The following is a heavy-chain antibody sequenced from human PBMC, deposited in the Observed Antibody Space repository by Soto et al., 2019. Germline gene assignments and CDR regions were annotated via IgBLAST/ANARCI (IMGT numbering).Heavy chain of an antibody. V-gene: IGHV4-31*03. D-gene: IGHD6-19*01. J-gene: IGHJ4*02. CDR3: ARVDSPWLVVDY. CDR2: IYYSGST. CDR1: GGSISSGGYY. Sequence: QVQLQESGPGLVKPSQTLSLTCTVSGGSISSGGYYWSWIRQHPGKGLEWIGYIYYSGSTYYNPSLKSRVTISVDTSKNQFSLNLSSVTAADTAEYYCARVDSPWLVVDYWGQGTLVTVSS.